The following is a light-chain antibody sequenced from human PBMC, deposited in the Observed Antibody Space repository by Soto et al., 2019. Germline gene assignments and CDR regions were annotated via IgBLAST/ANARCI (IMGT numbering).Light chain of an antibody. V-gene: IGLV1-40*01. CDR1: SSNIGAGYD. CDR3: QSYDSSLSGYV. J-gene: IGLJ1*01. CDR2: GNS. Sequence: VLTQPPSVSGAPGQRVTISCTGSSSNIGAGYDVHWYQQLPGTAPKLLIYGNSNRPSGVPDRFSGSKSGTSASLAITGLQAEDEADYYCQSYDSSLSGYVFGTGTKVTV.